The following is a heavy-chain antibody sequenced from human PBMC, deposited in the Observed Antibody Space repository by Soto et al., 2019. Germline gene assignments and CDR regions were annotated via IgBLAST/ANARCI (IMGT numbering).Heavy chain of an antibody. CDR1: GWSFSDFY. CDR3: GAPATVGDPRGY. Sequence: SETLSLTCAGYGWSFSDFYWTWVRQLPGKGLEWIGEINHSGSTNYNPSLKSRVAISVDTSKNQFSLNLSSVTAADTAVYYCGAPATVGDPRGYWGQGTLVTVSS. D-gene: IGHD1-26*01. CDR2: INHSGST. V-gene: IGHV4-34*01. J-gene: IGHJ4*02.